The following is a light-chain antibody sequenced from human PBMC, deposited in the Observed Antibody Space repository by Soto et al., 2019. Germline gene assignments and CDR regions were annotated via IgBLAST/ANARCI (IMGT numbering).Light chain of an antibody. J-gene: IGLJ1*01. Sequence: QSALSQPASVSGSPGQTITISCTGTSTDVGGYNAVSWYQHHPDKAPKLIIYEVTHRPSGVSDRFSASKSGNTASLTISGLQAEDEADYYCNSFRVSHLYVFGTGTKV. CDR1: STDVGGYNA. CDR2: EVT. CDR3: NSFRVSHLYV. V-gene: IGLV2-14*01.